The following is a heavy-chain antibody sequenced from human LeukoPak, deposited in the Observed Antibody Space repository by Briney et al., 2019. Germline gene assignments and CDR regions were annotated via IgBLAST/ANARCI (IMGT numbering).Heavy chain of an antibody. CDR1: GYSISTSYY. CDR2: IYHSGNT. D-gene: IGHD4-17*01. CDR3: ARAGYGDSDFDY. Sequence: SETLSLTCTVSGYSISTSYYWGWIRQPPGKGLEWIGSIYHSGNTYYNPSLKSRVTISVDTSKNQLSLKLNSVTAADTAVYYCARAGYGDSDFDYWGQGTLVTVSS. J-gene: IGHJ4*02. V-gene: IGHV4-38-2*02.